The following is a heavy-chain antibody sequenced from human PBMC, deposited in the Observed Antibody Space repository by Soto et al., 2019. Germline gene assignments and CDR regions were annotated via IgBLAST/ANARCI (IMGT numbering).Heavy chain of an antibody. J-gene: IGHJ4*02. CDR1: GFTFSSYG. Sequence: QVPLVESGGGVVQPGRSLRLSCAASGFTFSSYGMNWVRQAPGKGLEWVAVISYDGSNKYYAESVKGRFTISRDKSKNTLYLQMNSLRAEDTAVYYCAKGAYSGNYLDYWGQGTLVTVSS. D-gene: IGHD1-26*01. V-gene: IGHV3-30*18. CDR2: ISYDGSNK. CDR3: AKGAYSGNYLDY.